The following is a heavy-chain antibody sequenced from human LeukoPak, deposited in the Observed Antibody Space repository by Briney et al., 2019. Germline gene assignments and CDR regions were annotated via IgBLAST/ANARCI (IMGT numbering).Heavy chain of an antibody. CDR3: ARETSTYYYGSGKNYMDV. CDR1: GYSISSGYY. D-gene: IGHD3-10*01. J-gene: IGHJ6*03. CDR2: VYHSGST. Sequence: PSETLSLTCTVSGYSISSGYYWGWIRQPPGKGPEWIGSVYHSGSTYYNPSLKSRVTISVDTSKNQLSLKLSSVTAADTAVYYCARETSTYYYGSGKNYMDVWGKGTTVTVSS. V-gene: IGHV4-38-2*02.